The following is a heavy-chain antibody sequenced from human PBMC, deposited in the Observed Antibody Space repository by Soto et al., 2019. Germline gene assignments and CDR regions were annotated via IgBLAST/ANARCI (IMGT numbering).Heavy chain of an antibody. Sequence: EVQLLDSGGGLVQPGGSLRLSCAASGFTFRTYAMSWVRQAPGKGLEWVSTISDSGTTYYANSVKGRFTISRDNSRNTRDLQMNSLRVEDTAVYYCAKGGEGSCSRTSCLYFSDSWGQGTLVTVSS. J-gene: IGHJ5*02. CDR3: AKGGEGSCSRTSCLYFSDS. CDR1: GFTFRTYA. CDR2: ISDSGTT. D-gene: IGHD2-2*01. V-gene: IGHV3-23*01.